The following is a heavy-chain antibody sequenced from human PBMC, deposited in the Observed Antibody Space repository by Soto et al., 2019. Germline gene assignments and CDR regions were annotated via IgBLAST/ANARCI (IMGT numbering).Heavy chain of an antibody. V-gene: IGHV6-1*01. J-gene: IGHJ4*02. Sequence: PSQPLCLTFAISGDSVSSKSAAWNWIRQSRSRGLEWLGRTYDRSKWYNEYAVSVKSRITVNPDTSKNQFSLHLSSVTPEDTAVYYCARSLYHYDSELFGYWGQGTLVTVSS. D-gene: IGHD3-22*01. CDR1: GDSVSSKSAA. CDR3: ARSLYHYDSELFGY. CDR2: TYDRSKWYN.